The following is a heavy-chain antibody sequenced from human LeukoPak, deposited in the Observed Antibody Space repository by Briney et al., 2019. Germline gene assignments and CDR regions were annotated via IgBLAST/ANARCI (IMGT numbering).Heavy chain of an antibody. V-gene: IGHV4-30-4*08. CDR3: ARHTLSASVGPFDY. J-gene: IGHJ4*02. D-gene: IGHD3-3*02. Sequence: SQTLSLTCTVSGGSISSGDYYWSWIRQPPGKGLEWIGYIYYSGSTYYNPSLKSRVTISVDTSKNQFSLRLSSVTAADTAIYYCARHTLSASVGPFDYWGQGSLVTVSS. CDR2: IYYSGST. CDR1: GGSISSGDYY.